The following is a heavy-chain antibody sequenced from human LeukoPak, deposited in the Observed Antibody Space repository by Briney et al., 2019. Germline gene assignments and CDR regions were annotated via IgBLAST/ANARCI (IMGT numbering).Heavy chain of an antibody. V-gene: IGHV4-30-4*01. D-gene: IGHD5-12*01. CDR1: GGSISSGDYY. J-gene: IGHJ4*02. CDR3: ARVKRGYSGHDGGMRFDY. Sequence: SQTLSLTCTVSGGSISSGDYYWSWNRQPPGKGLEWIGYIYYSGSTYYNPSLKSRVTISVDTSKNQFSLKLSSVTAADTAVYYCARVKRGYSGHDGGMRFDYWGQGTLVTVSS. CDR2: IYYSGST.